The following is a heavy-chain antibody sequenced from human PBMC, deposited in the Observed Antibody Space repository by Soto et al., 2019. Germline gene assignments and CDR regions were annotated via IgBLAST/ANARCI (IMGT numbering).Heavy chain of an antibody. CDR2: IITVLGTT. D-gene: IGHD2-21*01. CDR3: ARRRYCGYDCYHKHYYGMDV. CDR1: GDTFSSYA. Sequence: QVQLVQSGAELKKTGSSVTVSCRASGDTFSSYAVNWVRQAPGRGLEWMGRIITVLGTTDYAQNFKGRLTITAEKSTKTVYMELSSLRSEDTAVYYCARRRYCGYDCYHKHYYGMDVWGQGTTVTVAS. J-gene: IGHJ6*02. V-gene: IGHV1-69*08.